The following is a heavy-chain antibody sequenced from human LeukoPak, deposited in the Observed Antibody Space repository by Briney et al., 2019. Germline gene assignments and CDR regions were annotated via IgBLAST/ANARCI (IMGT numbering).Heavy chain of an antibody. J-gene: IGHJ5*02. CDR2: IYHSGST. V-gene: IGHV4-30-2*01. CDR1: GGSISSGGYS. CDR3: ARASAYCSSTGCWTHNWFDP. D-gene: IGHD2-2*01. Sequence: SQTLSLTCAVSGGSISSGGYSWSWIRQPPGKGLERIGYIYHSGSTYYNPSLKSRVTISVDRSKNQFSLKLSSVTAADTAVYYCARASAYCSSTGCWTHNWFDPWGQGTLVTVSS.